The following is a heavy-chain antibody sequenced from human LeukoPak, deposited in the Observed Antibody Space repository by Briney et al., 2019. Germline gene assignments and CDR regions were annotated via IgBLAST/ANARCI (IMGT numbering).Heavy chain of an antibody. CDR2: INTKVDGGTT. CDR3: TSTLGH. D-gene: IGHD3-16*01. CDR1: GFTFSNVW. V-gene: IGHV3-15*01. Sequence: PGGSPRLSCTASGFTFSNVWMTWVRQPPGRGLEWVGRINTKVDGGTTDYGAPVRGRFTISRDDSKNTLYLQMNSLKPEDTAVYYCTSTLGHWGQGTLVTVSS. J-gene: IGHJ4*02.